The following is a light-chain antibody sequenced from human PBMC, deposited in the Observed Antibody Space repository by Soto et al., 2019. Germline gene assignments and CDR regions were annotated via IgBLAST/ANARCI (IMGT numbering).Light chain of an antibody. V-gene: IGKV1-17*01. CDR3: QQYNVYPPT. CDR2: AAS. Sequence: DIQMTQSPSSLSASVGDRVTITCRASQDISNDLGWYQQKPGKAPKRLIYAASSLQSGVPSRFSGSGSGTEFTLTISSLQPEDDATYYCQQYNVYPPTFGQGTKVEI. J-gene: IGKJ1*01. CDR1: QDISND.